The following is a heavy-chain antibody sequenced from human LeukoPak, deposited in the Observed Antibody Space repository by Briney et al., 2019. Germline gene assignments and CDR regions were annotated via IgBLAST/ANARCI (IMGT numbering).Heavy chain of an antibody. CDR1: GFTFSSYA. D-gene: IGHD6-19*01. V-gene: IGHV3-64*01. Sequence: GGSLRLSCAASGFTFSSYAMHWVRQAPGKGLEYVSAISSNGGSTYYANSVKGRFTISRDNSKNTLYLQMGSLRAEDMAVYYCARDQYSSGWYYDYWGQGTLVTVSS. CDR3: ARDQYSSGWYYDY. J-gene: IGHJ4*02. CDR2: ISSNGGST.